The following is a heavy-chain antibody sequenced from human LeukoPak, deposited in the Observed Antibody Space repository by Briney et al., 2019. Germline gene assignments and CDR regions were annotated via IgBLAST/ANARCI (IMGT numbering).Heavy chain of an antibody. CDR1: GFTFSSYW. D-gene: IGHD2-15*01. CDR3: ARAPLGRYCSGGSCYSSSGAVDF. V-gene: IGHV3-7*01. J-gene: IGHJ3*01. CDR2: IKRDGSER. Sequence: PGGSLRLSCAASGFTFSSYWMSWVRQAPGKGPEWVANIKRDGSERYYVDSVRGRFTISRDNAKNSLYLQMNSLRAEDTAVYYCARAPLGRYCSGGSCYSSSGAVDFWGQGTMVTVSS.